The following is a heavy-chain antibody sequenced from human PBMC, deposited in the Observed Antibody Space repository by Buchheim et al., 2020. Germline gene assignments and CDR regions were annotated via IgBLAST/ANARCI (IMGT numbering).Heavy chain of an antibody. CDR2: ISSSSGTI. J-gene: IGHJ5*02. Sequence: EVQLVESGGGLVQPGGSLRLSCAASGLTFNNYSMNWVRQAPGKGLEWVSYISSSSGTIYYADSVKGRFIISRDNAKNSLYLQMNSLRDEDTAVYFCARDNSPRGDWFDPWGQGTL. D-gene: IGHD2/OR15-2a*01. CDR1: GLTFNNYS. CDR3: ARDNSPRGDWFDP. V-gene: IGHV3-48*02.